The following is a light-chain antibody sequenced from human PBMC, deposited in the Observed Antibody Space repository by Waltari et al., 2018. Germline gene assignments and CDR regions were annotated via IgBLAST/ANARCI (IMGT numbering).Light chain of an antibody. Sequence: QSVFTQPPSVSAAPGQRAPIPCSGGSSNLGNNYVSWYRQFPGTAPKLLIYENSERPSGIPGRFSGSKSGTSATLDITGLQAGDEADYYCGTWDSSLSGAVFGGGTHLTVL. CDR2: ENS. CDR3: GTWDSSLSGAV. V-gene: IGLV1-51*02. J-gene: IGLJ7*01. CDR1: SSNLGNNY.